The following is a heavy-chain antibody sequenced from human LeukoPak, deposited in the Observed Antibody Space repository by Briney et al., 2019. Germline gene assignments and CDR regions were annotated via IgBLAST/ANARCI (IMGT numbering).Heavy chain of an antibody. J-gene: IGHJ4*02. V-gene: IGHV4-38-2*01. CDR3: ARQPGPSTTYYYFWSGPLDY. D-gene: IGHD3-3*01. CDR2: IYHSGST. Sequence: PSETLSLTCAVSGYSISSGYYWGWIRQPPGKGLEWIGSIYHSGSTYYNPSLKSRVTISVDTSKNQFSLKLSSVTAADTAVYYCARQPGPSTTYYYFWSGPLDYWGQGTLVTVSS. CDR1: GYSISSGYY.